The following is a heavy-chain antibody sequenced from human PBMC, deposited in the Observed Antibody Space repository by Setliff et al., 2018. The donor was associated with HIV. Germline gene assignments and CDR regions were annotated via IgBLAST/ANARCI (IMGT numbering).Heavy chain of an antibody. CDR1: GYSFTSYW. CDR2: IYPGDSDT. Sequence: PGESLKISCKGSGYSFTSYWIGWVRQMPGKGLEWMGIIYPGDSDTRYSPSFQGQVTISADKSISTAYLQWSSLKASDTAMYYCARGSWKDGAHGYFFDYWGQGTLVTVSS. D-gene: IGHD1-1*01. V-gene: IGHV5-51*01. CDR3: ARGSWKDGAHGYFFDY. J-gene: IGHJ4*02.